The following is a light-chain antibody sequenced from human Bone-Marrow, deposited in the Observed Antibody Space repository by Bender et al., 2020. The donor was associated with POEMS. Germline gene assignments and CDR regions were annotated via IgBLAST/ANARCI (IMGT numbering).Light chain of an antibody. Sequence: QSVLTQPPSVSGTPGQRVTISCSGSGSNIGGYPVNWYQQPPGTAPRLMIYEVSHRPSGVPDRFSGSKSGNTASLTISGLQAEDEADYFCQAWDSSTVAFGGGTKLTVL. CDR2: EVS. V-gene: IGLV1-44*01. CDR3: QAWDSSTVA. J-gene: IGLJ2*01. CDR1: GSNIGGYP.